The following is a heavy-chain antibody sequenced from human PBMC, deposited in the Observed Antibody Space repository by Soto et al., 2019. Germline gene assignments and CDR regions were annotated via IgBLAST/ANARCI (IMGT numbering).Heavy chain of an antibody. CDR1: GGTFSSYA. CDR2: IIPIFGTA. J-gene: IGHJ1*01. CDR3: ASPWGYSSSSGNFQH. Sequence: QVQLVQSGAEVKKPGSSVKVSCKASGGTFSSYAISWVRQAPGQGLEWMGGIIPIFGTANYAKKFQGRGTITAYESTRTAYMEPSSLRSEDTAVYYWASPWGYSSSSGNFQHWGQGTLVTVSS. D-gene: IGHD6-6*01. V-gene: IGHV1-69*12.